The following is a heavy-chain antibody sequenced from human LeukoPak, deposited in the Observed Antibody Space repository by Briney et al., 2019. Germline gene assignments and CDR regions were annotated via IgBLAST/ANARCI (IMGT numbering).Heavy chain of an antibody. CDR2: IYYSGST. V-gene: IGHV4-59*01. J-gene: IGHJ4*02. D-gene: IGHD3-22*01. Sequence: SETLSLTCTVSGGSISSYYRCWISQPPGKGLEWIGYIYYSGSTNYNPSLKSRVTISVDTSKNQFSLKLSSVTAADTAVYYCARTYYYDSSGQSAFDYGCQGNRVTVSS. CDR1: GGSISSYY. CDR3: ARTYYYDSSGQSAFDY.